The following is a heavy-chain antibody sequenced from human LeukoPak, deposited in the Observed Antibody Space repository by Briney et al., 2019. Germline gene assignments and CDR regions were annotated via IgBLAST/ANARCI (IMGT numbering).Heavy chain of an antibody. V-gene: IGHV4-38-2*02. CDR1: GYSVSSGYY. D-gene: IGHD1-26*01. Sequence: KPSETLSLTCIVSGYSVSSGYYWGWVRQPPGKGLEWIGSISHSESTYYNPSLKSRVTISLDKSKNQFSLKLRSVTAADTAVYYCDRGGDVVGATIASWGQGTLVTVSS. J-gene: IGHJ4*02. CDR2: ISHSEST. CDR3: DRGGDVVGATIAS.